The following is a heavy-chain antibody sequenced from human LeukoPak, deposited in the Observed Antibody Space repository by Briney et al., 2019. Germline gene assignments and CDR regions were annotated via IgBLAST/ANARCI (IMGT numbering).Heavy chain of an antibody. CDR3: ARVGDSSGYYPPYFDY. CDR2: IYYSGST. V-gene: IGHV4-39*07. CDR1: GGSISSSSYY. J-gene: IGHJ4*02. D-gene: IGHD3-22*01. Sequence: SETLSLTCTVSGGSISSSSYYWGWIRQPPGKGLEWIGSIYYSGSTYYNPSLKSRVTISVDTSKNQFSLKLSSVTAADTAVYYCARVGDSSGYYPPYFDYWGQGTLVTVSS.